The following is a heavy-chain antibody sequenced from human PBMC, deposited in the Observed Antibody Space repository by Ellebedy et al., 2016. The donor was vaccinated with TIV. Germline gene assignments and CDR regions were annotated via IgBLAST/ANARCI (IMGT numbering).Heavy chain of an antibody. CDR1: GGTFSSYA. J-gene: IGHJ5*02. CDR3: ARDGVVRARNNWFDP. D-gene: IGHD3-10*01. V-gene: IGHV1-69*06. CDR2: IIPIFGTA. Sequence: SVKVSXKASGGTFSSYAISWVRQAPGQGLEWMGGIIPIFGTANYAQKFQGRVTITADKSTSTAYMELSSLRSEDTAVYYCARDGVVRARNNWFDPWGQGTLVTVSS.